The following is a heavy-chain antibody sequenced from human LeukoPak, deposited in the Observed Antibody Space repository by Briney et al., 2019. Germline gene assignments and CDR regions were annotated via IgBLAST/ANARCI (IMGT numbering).Heavy chain of an antibody. CDR1: GYTFTGYY. V-gene: IGHV1-8*02. D-gene: IGHD3-3*01. CDR3: ARVKRFLEWLNPRVDYYGMDV. J-gene: IGHJ6*02. Sequence: ASVKVSCKASGYTFTGYYMHWVRQAPGQGLEWMGWINPNSGNTGYAQKFQGRVTMTRNTSISTAYMELSSLRSEDTAVYYCARVKRFLEWLNPRVDYYGMDVWGQGTTVTVSS. CDR2: INPNSGNT.